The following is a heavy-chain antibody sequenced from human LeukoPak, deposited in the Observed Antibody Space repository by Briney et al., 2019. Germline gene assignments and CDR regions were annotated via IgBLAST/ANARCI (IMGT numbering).Heavy chain of an antibody. Sequence: SETLSLTCTVSGGSISSYYWSWIRQPPEKGLEWIGYIYYSGSTNYNPSLKSRVTISVDTSKNQFSLKLSSVTAADTAVYYCAGGPGLYYFDYWGQGTLVTVSS. CDR3: AGGPGLYYFDY. V-gene: IGHV4-59*08. CDR1: GGSISSYY. CDR2: IYYSGST. J-gene: IGHJ4*02. D-gene: IGHD3-16*01.